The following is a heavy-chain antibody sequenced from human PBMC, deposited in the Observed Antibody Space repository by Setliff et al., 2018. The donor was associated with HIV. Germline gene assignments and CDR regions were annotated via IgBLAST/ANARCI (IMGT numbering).Heavy chain of an antibody. J-gene: IGHJ6*03. V-gene: IGHV4-31*03. Sequence: SETLSLTCTVSGGSISSRGDYWSWVRQHPGKGLEWIGYIYYTGSTYSNPSLQSRVRISVDTSKNQFSLRLNSVTAADTAVYYCARDSANGKTANLNYLDVWGKGTTVT. D-gene: IGHD2-8*01. CDR3: ARDSANGKTANLNYLDV. CDR1: GGSISSRGDY. CDR2: IYYTGST.